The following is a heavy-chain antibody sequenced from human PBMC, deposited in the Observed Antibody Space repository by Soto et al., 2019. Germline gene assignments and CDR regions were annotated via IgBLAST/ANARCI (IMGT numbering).Heavy chain of an antibody. CDR1: GYTFTGYY. CDR2: INPNSGGT. CDR3: ARDWGRGIAARPSAQPFDP. J-gene: IGHJ5*02. D-gene: IGHD6-6*01. Sequence: QVQLVQSGAEVKKPGASVKVSCKASGYTFTGYYMHWVRQAPGQGLEWMGWINPNSGGTNYAQKFQGRVTMTRDTSISTAYMELSRLRSDDTAVYYCARDWGRGIAARPSAQPFDPWGQGTLVTVSS. V-gene: IGHV1-2*02.